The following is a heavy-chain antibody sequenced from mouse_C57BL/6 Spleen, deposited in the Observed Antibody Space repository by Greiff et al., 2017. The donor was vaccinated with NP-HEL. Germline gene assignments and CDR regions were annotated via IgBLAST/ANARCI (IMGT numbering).Heavy chain of an antibody. Sequence: VQLQQPGAELVMPGASVKLSCKASGYTFTSYWMHWVKQRPGQGLEWIGEIDPSDSYTNYNQKFKGKSTLTVDKSSSTAYMQLSSLTSEDSAVYYCARIFDGYWYFDVWGTGTTVTVSS. D-gene: IGHD2-3*01. CDR3: ARIFDGYWYFDV. J-gene: IGHJ1*03. V-gene: IGHV1-69*01. CDR2: IDPSDSYT. CDR1: GYTFTSYW.